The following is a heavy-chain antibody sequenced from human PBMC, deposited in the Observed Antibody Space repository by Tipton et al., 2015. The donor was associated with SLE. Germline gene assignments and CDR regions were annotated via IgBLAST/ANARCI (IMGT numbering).Heavy chain of an antibody. CDR3: ARLSRDTFYFDSSGYSRWYFDL. Sequence: TLSLTCAVSSGPLTGFYYNWIRQSPGKGLEWIGEINYSGSTTYNPSLGSRVSMSIDTSQNQFSLQLTSVTAADATVYYCARLSRDTFYFDSSGYSRWYFDLWGRGTLVTVSS. CDR1: SGPLTGFY. D-gene: IGHD3-22*01. J-gene: IGHJ2*01. V-gene: IGHV4-34*01. CDR2: INYSGST.